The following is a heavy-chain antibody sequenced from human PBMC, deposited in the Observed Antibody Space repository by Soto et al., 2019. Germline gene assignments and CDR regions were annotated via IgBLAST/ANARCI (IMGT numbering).Heavy chain of an antibody. V-gene: IGHV3-48*02. CDR2: ISSSSSTI. D-gene: IGHD3-10*01. CDR3: AREGTRGGFLNWFDP. CDR1: GFPFSSYS. J-gene: IGHJ5*02. Sequence: EVQLVESGGGLVQPGGSLRLSCAASGFPFSSYSMNWVRQAPGKGLEWVSYISSSSSTIYYADSVKGRFTISRDNAKNSLYLQMTSLRDEDTAVYYGAREGTRGGFLNWFDPWGQGTLVTVSS.